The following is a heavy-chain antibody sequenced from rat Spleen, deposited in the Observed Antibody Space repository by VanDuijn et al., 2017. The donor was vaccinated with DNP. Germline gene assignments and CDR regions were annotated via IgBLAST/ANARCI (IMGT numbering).Heavy chain of an antibody. CDR3: ARGTWQLYYWYFDF. V-gene: IGHV5-25*01. D-gene: IGHD1-10*01. J-gene: IGHJ1*01. Sequence: EVQLVETGGGLVQPGRSLKLSCAASGFTFSAYYMAWVRQAPAKGLEWVAYIGSPAYAPYYTDSVKGRFTLSRDNAENILYLQMDSLRSEDTATYFCARGTWQLYYWYFDFWGPGTMVTVSS. CDR2: IGSPAYAP. CDR1: GFTFSAYY.